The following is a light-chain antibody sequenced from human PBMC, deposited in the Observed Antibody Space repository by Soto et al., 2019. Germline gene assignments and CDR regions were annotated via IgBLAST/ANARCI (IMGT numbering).Light chain of an antibody. CDR1: QDISNH. CDR2: SAS. Sequence: DIQLTQSPAFLSTSVGDKVTITCRASQDISNHLAWYQQKPGKAPNLLVYSASTLQRGVPSRFSGSGSGTEFTLTISSLQPEDFATYFCQQINSYPVTFGGGTKVEIE. V-gene: IGKV1-9*01. J-gene: IGKJ4*01. CDR3: QQINSYPVT.